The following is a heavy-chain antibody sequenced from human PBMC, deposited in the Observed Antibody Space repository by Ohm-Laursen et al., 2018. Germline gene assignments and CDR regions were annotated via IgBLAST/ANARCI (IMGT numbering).Heavy chain of an antibody. J-gene: IGHJ4*02. CDR1: GGSIRSYY. CDR3: ATMGSSIY. CDR2: IYYSGSA. V-gene: IGHV4-59*08. D-gene: IGHD1-26*01. Sequence: SDTLSLTCTVSGGSIRSYYWSWIRQPPGKGLEWIGYIYYSGSANYNPSLKSRATISVDTSKNQFSLKVSSVTAADTAVYYCATMGSSIYWGQGTLVTVSS.